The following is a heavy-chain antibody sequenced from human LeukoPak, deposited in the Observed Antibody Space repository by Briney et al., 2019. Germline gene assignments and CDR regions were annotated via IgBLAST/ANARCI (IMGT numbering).Heavy chain of an antibody. CDR1: GFTFSSYA. V-gene: IGHV3-23*01. J-gene: IGHJ4*02. CDR2: ISGRGGST. Sequence: PGGSLRLSCAASGFTFSSYAMRWVRQAPGKGLEWVSAISGRGGSTYFADSVKGRFTVSRDNSKNTLYLQMNSLRGEDTALYYCAKGAREAFYDFWSGSSHFDYWGQGTLVTVSS. D-gene: IGHD3-3*01. CDR3: AKGAREAFYDFWSGSSHFDY.